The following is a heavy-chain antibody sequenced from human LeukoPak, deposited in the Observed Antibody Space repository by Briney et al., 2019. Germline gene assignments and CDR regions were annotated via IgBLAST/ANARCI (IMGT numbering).Heavy chain of an antibody. CDR1: GGSISTYY. D-gene: IGHD3-10*01. Sequence: SETLSLTCTLSGGSISTYYWSWIRQPPGKGLEWIAYIYYSGSTHYNPSLKSRGTISVDTSKNQFSLKLSSVTAADTAVYYCARGSITVVAAFDIWGQGTMVTVSS. V-gene: IGHV4-59*12. CDR2: IYYSGST. J-gene: IGHJ3*02. CDR3: ARGSITVVAAFDI.